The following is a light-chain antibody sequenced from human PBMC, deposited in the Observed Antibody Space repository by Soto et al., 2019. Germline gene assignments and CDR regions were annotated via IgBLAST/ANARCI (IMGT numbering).Light chain of an antibody. V-gene: IGLV2-14*01. CDR2: EVS. Sequence: QSALTQPASVSGSPGQSITISCTGTSSDIGGYNYVSWYQQHPGKAPKLMIYEVSNRPSGVSNRFSGSKSGNTASLTISGLQAEDEADYYCAAWDDSLSGRVVFGGGTKLTVL. J-gene: IGLJ2*01. CDR3: AAWDDSLSGRVV. CDR1: SSDIGGYNY.